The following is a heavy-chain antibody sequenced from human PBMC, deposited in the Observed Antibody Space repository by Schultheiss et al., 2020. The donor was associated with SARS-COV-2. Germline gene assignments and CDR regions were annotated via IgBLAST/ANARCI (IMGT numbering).Heavy chain of an antibody. Sequence: GGSLRLSCAASGFTFSSYSMNWVRQAPGKGLEWVSSISSSSSYIYYADSVKGRFTISRDNAKNSLYLQMNSLRAEDTAVYYCARLADYDYVWGSYLNPQYWYFDLWGRGTLVTVSS. V-gene: IGHV3-21*01. CDR3: ARLADYDYVWGSYLNPQYWYFDL. CDR2: ISSSSSYI. D-gene: IGHD3-16*01. J-gene: IGHJ2*01. CDR1: GFTFSSYS.